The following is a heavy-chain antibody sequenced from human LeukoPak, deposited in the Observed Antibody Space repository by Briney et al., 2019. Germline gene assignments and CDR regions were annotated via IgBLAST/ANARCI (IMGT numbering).Heavy chain of an antibody. V-gene: IGHV1-18*01. CDR2: ISAYNGNT. D-gene: IGHD2-15*01. J-gene: IGHJ6*02. CDR1: GYTFTSYG. CDR3: ARDQVVASLHYYYYYGMDV. Sequence: ASVKVSCKASGYTFTSYGISWVRQAPGQGLEWMGWISAYNGNTNYAQKLQGRVTMTTDTSTSTAYMELRSLRSDDTAVYYCARDQVVASLHYYYYYGMDVWGQGTTVTVSS.